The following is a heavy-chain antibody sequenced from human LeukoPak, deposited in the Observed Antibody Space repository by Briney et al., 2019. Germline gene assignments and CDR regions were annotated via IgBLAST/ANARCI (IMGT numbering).Heavy chain of an antibody. CDR1: NYSISNSLY. V-gene: IGHV4-38-2*02. CDR2: IYRSGST. Sequence: SSETLSLTYSGSNYSISNSLYWGWLRQPPGKGLEWIGSIYRSGSTFYNPSLKSRVTISLDASKNQFSLKLSSMTAADTAVYFCARGTYGYYMDVWGKGTTVTVSS. D-gene: IGHD4-17*01. J-gene: IGHJ6*03. CDR3: ARGTYGYYMDV.